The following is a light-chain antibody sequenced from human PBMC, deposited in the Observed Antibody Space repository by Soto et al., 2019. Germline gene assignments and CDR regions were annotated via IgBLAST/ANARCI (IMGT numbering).Light chain of an antibody. CDR2: GAS. V-gene: IGKV3-20*01. CDR3: QQYDFSLRT. J-gene: IGKJ1*01. CDR1: QSVSSNY. Sequence: EIVLTQSPGTLSLSPGERATLSCRASQSVSSNYLAWYQQKPGQAPRLLIYGASSRASGIPDRFSGSGSGTDFTLTISRLEPEDFAVYYCQQYDFSLRTFGQGTKVDIK.